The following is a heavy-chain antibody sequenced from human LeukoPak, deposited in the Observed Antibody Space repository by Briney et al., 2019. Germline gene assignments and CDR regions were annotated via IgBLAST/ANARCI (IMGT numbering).Heavy chain of an antibody. CDR2: INPNSGGT. Sequence: ASVKVSCKASGYTFTGYYMHWVRPAPGQGLEWMGWINPNSGGTNYAQKFQGRVTMTRDTSISTAYMELSRLRSDDTAVYYCARGEVIVGATFIWGQGTLVTVSS. D-gene: IGHD1-26*01. CDR3: ARGEVIVGATFI. V-gene: IGHV1-2*02. CDR1: GYTFTGYY. J-gene: IGHJ4*02.